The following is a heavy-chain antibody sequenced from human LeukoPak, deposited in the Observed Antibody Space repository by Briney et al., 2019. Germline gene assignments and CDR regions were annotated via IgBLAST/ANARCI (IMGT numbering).Heavy chain of an antibody. D-gene: IGHD2-2*01. Sequence: GGSLRLSCAASGFTFSSYSMNWVRQAPGKGPEWVSFISSSSIYINYADSVKGRFTTSRDNAKNSLYLQMNSLRAEDTAVYYCARDRDDMRYCSSSSCSFDSWGQGTLVTVSS. CDR1: GFTFSSYS. J-gene: IGHJ4*02. CDR3: ARDRDDMRYCSSSSCSFDS. V-gene: IGHV3-21*06. CDR2: ISSSSIYI.